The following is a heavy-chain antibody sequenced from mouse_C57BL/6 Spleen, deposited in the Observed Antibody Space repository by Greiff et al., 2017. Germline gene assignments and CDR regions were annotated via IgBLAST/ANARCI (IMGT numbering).Heavy chain of an antibody. V-gene: IGHV1-42*01. CDR2: INPSTGGT. CDR1: GYSFTGYY. CDR3: ARIYYGSPWFAY. J-gene: IGHJ3*01. D-gene: IGHD1-1*01. Sequence: EVMLVESGPELVKPGASVKISCKASGYSFTGYYMNWVKQSPEKSLEWIGEINPSTGGTTYNQKFKAKATLTVDKSSSTAYMQLKSLTSEDSAVYYCARIYYGSPWFAYWGQGTLVTVSA.